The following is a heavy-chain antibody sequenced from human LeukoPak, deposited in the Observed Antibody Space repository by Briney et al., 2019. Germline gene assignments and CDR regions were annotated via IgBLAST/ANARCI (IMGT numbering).Heavy chain of an antibody. J-gene: IGHJ4*02. Sequence: GGSLRLSCTASGFTFSNFWMGWVRQAPGKGLEWVANIKQDETEKFYLGSVKGRFTISRDNAKNSLYLQMNSLRAEDTAVYYCASPPVDGSRSGGHWGQGTLVIVSS. D-gene: IGHD5-24*01. CDR1: GFTFSNFW. CDR2: IKQDETEK. V-gene: IGHV3-7*01. CDR3: ASPPVDGSRSGGH.